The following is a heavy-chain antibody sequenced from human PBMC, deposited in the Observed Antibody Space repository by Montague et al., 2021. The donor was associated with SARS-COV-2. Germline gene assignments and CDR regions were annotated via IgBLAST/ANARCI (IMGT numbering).Heavy chain of an antibody. CDR1: GGSISGHY. Sequence: SETLSLTCTVSGGSISGHYWTRIRSLPGKGLEWIGYFYSSGAANYKPSIKSRVTISLDTSKNQFSLKLSSVAAADSAVYYCARGRYGSWSYHDAGVGAYYRYSHMDVWGLGTTVTVSS. CDR3: ARGRYGSWSYHDAGVGAYYRYSHMDV. CDR2: FYSSGAA. J-gene: IGHJ6*02. D-gene: IGHD3-10*01. V-gene: IGHV4-59*11.